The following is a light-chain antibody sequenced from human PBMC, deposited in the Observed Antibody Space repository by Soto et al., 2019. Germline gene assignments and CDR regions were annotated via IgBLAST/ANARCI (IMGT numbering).Light chain of an antibody. J-gene: IGLJ1*01. CDR1: SNDVGAFEY. CDR2: EIF. V-gene: IGLV2-14*01. Sequence: QSVLTQPASVSASPGQSISISCSGTSNDVGAFEYVSWYQQHPGKAPKLMIFEIFNRPSGISNRFSGSKSGNTASLTISGLQAEDEAYYYCSSYTGSSPFVFGTGTKVTVL. CDR3: SSYTGSSPFV.